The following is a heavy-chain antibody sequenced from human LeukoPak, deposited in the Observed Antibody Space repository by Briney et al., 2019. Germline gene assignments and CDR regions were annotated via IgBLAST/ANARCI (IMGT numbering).Heavy chain of an antibody. J-gene: IGHJ4*02. V-gene: IGHV3-30*02. Sequence: GGSLRLSCAASGFTFSSYGMHWVRQAPGKGLEWVVFIRYDGSNKYYADSVKGRFTISRDNSKSLLFLQMESLRHDDTGIYYCAKGRRTGFVDYWGQGALVTVSS. D-gene: IGHD1-1*01. CDR3: AKGRRTGFVDY. CDR2: IRYDGSNK. CDR1: GFTFSSYG.